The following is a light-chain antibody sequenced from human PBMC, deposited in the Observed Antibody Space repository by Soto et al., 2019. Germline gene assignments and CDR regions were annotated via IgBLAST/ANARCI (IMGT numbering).Light chain of an antibody. J-gene: IGLJ2*01. CDR1: SSDVGGYHY. CDR2: DVS. CDR3: SSYTSSSTVV. V-gene: IGLV2-14*01. Sequence: QSALTQPASVSGSPGQSITLSCTGTSSDVGGYHYVSWYQQHPGKAPKLMIYDVSNRPSGVSNRFSGSKSGNTASLTISGLQAEDEADDYCSSYTSSSTVVFGGGTKITVL.